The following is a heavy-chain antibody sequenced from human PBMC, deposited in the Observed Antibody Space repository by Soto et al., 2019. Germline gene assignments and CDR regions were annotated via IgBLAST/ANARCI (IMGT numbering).Heavy chain of an antibody. V-gene: IGHV3-74*01. Sequence: EVQVVESGGGLVQPGGSLRLSCATSGFTFSNYWMHWVRQAPGKGLVWVSRVNHDGSGTIYADSVKGRFTISRDNAKNTVYLEMNSLRAEDTALYFCTRGGFMQAFDMGGQGTTVTVSS. CDR1: GFTFSNYW. D-gene: IGHD2-8*01. J-gene: IGHJ3*02. CDR2: VNHDGSGT. CDR3: TRGGFMQAFDM.